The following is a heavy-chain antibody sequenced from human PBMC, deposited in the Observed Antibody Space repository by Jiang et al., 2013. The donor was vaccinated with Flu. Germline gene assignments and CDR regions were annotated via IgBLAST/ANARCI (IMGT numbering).Heavy chain of an antibody. CDR3: ARAVKSERPGCGFAP. CDR1: GGSFSGYY. CDR2: INHSGST. V-gene: IGHV4-34*01. Sequence: LLKPSETLSLTCAVYGGSFSGYYWSWIRQPPGKGLEWIGEINHSGSTNYNPSLKSRVTISVDTSKNQFSLRLTSVTAADTAVYYCARAVKSERPGCGFAPWGQGTLVTVSS. J-gene: IGHJ5*02. D-gene: IGHD1-1*01.